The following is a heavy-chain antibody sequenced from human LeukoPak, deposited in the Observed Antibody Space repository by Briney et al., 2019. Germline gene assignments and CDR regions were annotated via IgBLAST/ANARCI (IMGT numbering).Heavy chain of an antibody. CDR2: INTNTGNP. V-gene: IGHV7-4-1*02. Sequence: GASVKVSCKASGYTFTSYAMNWVRQAPGQGLEWMGWINTNTGNPTYAQGFTGRFVFSLDTSVSTAYLQISSLKAEDTTVYYCARGYRDHVDIVAIDYWGQGTLVTVSS. J-gene: IGHJ4*02. CDR3: ARGYRDHVDIVAIDY. CDR1: GYTFTSYA. D-gene: IGHD5-12*01.